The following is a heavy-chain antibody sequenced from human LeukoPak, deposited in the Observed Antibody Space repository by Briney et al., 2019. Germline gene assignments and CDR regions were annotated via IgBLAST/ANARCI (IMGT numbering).Heavy chain of an antibody. CDR2: ISTSSNTM. CDR1: GFTFSDYA. J-gene: IGHJ6*02. CDR3: ARGGYSSSSFYGMDV. D-gene: IGHD6-6*01. V-gene: IGHV3-48*02. Sequence: PGGSLRLSCAASGFTFSDYAMNWVRQAPGKGLEWVSYISTSSNTMYYADSVRGRFTISRDNAKNSLYLQMNSLRDEDTAVYYCARGGYSSSSFYGMDVWGQGTTVTVSS.